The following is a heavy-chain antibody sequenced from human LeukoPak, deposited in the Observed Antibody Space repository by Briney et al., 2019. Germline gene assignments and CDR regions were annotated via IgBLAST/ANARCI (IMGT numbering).Heavy chain of an antibody. D-gene: IGHD3-22*01. CDR1: GLIFSSFC. CDR3: ASAPGDGSGYYNFDQ. CDR2: IRIDGREK. V-gene: IGHV3-7*01. Sequence: GRSLSLSCAVSGLIFSSFCTSCVRHPPGRGREWGVNIRIDGREKFYIDSVRGRSTIYRPNAKNSLHRQMNRLRAEATAVYYCASAPGDGSGYYNFDQWGQGTLVTVSS. J-gene: IGHJ4*02.